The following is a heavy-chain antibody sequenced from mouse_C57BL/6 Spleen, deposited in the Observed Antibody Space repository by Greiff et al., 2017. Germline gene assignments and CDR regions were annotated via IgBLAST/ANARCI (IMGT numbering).Heavy chain of an antibody. V-gene: IGHV3-1*01. CDR2: ISYSGST. CDR3: AGHYSDWYFDV. Sequence: VQLKESGPGMVKPSQSLSLTCTVTGYSITSGYDWHWIRHFPGNKLEWMGYISYSGSTNYNPSLKSRISITHDTSKNHFFLKLNSVTTEDTATYYCAGHYSDWYFDVWGTGTTVTVSS. CDR1: GYSITSGYD. D-gene: IGHD1-2*01. J-gene: IGHJ1*03.